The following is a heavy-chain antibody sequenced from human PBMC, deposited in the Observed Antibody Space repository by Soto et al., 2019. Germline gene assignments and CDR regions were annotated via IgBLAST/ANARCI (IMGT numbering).Heavy chain of an antibody. CDR1: GFTFSSYW. D-gene: IGHD1-7*01. V-gene: IGHV3-7*03. CDR3: ASGTFLDYFDY. J-gene: IGHJ4*02. CDR2: IKQDGSEK. Sequence: GGSLRLSCAASGFTFSSYWMSWVRQAPGKGLEWVANIKQDGSEKYYVDSVKGRFTISRDNAKNSLYLQMNSLRAEDTAVYYCASGTFLDYFDYWGQGTRVTVSS.